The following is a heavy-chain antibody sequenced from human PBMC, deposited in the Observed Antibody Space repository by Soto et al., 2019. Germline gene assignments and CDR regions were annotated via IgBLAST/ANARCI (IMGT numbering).Heavy chain of an antibody. J-gene: IGHJ4*02. D-gene: IGHD3-22*01. CDR1: GFTFISYG. V-gene: IGHV3-30*18. CDR3: AKDTYYYSSSCYYVFDS. CDR2: ISHDGSKT. Sequence: QVQLVESGGGVVQPGRSLRLSCAASGFTFISYGIHWVRQAPGKGLEWVAVISHDGSKTNYADSVKGRFTISRDNSKDTLYLQMNSLRAEDTAVYYCAKDTYYYSSSCYYVFDSWGQGTLVTVSS.